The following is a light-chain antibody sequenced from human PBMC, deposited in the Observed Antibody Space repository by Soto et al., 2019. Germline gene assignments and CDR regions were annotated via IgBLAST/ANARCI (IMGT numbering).Light chain of an antibody. CDR3: VAWDDSLNGQV. CDR2: TNN. J-gene: IGLJ1*01. CDR1: SSNIGSNI. V-gene: IGLV1-44*01. Sequence: QSVLTQPPSTSGTAGRRVAISCSGSSSNIGSNIVNWYQQLPGTAPKLLIYTNNQRPSGVPDRFSGSKSGTSASLAISGLQSEDEADYYCVAWDDSLNGQVFGTGTKVTVL.